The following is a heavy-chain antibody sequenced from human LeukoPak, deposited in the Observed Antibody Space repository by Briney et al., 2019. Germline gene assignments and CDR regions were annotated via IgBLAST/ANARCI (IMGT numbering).Heavy chain of an antibody. J-gene: IGHJ5*02. D-gene: IGHD5-12*01. CDR2: ISDSGST. V-gene: IGHV4-31*03. CDR3: AGERYSYGGHGS. Sequence: PSGTLSLTCIVSGGTIVTSVYYWNWIRQHPGKGLVWIGFISDSGSTIYNSSFKSRVSISSDQSKGQFFLKLTSVTAADMAVYYCAGERYSYGGHGSWGQGTLVIVSS. CDR1: GGTIVTSVYY.